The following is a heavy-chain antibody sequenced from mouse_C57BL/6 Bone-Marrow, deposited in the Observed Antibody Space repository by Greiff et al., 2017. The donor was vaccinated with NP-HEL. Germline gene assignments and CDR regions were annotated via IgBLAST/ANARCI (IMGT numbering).Heavy chain of an antibody. CDR2: INPNNGGT. D-gene: IGHD1-1*01. V-gene: IGHV1-22*01. CDR3: ARNYGSSYLYWYFDV. J-gene: IGHJ1*03. CDR1: GYTFTDYN. Sequence: VQLQQSGPELVKPGASVKLSCKASGYTFTDYNMHWVKQSHGKSLEWIGYINPNNGGTRYTQTFKGKATLTVNKSSSTAYMELRSLTSEDSAVYYCARNYGSSYLYWYFDVWGTGTTVTVSS.